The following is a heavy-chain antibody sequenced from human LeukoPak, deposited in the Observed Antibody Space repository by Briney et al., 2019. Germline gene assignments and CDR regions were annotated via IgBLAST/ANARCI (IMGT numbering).Heavy chain of an antibody. CDR2: INPNSGGT. D-gene: IGHD3-22*01. J-gene: IGHJ4*02. CDR3: AGAAINYSDRSNTGSADH. CDR1: GYSFSGYY. V-gene: IGHV1-2*02. Sequence: ASVKVSFKASGYSFSGYYMHWVRQAPGQGLEWMGWINPNSGGTNYAQKFQGRVTVTRDTSISTAYMELSRLRSDDTAVYYCAGAAINYSDRSNTGSADHWGQGTLVTVSS.